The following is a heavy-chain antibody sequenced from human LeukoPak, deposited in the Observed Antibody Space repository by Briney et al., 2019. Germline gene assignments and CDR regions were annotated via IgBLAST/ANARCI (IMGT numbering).Heavy chain of an antibody. CDR1: GFTFDDYA. D-gene: IGHD6-6*01. CDR3: AKAARPDYYYGVDV. V-gene: IGHV3-9*01. CDR2: ISWNSGSI. Sequence: GRSLRLSCAASGFTFDDYAMHWVRQAPGKGLEWVSGISWNSGSIGYADSVKGRFTISRDNAKNSLYLQMNSLRAEDTALYYCAKAARPDYYYGVDVWGQGTTVTVSS. J-gene: IGHJ6*02.